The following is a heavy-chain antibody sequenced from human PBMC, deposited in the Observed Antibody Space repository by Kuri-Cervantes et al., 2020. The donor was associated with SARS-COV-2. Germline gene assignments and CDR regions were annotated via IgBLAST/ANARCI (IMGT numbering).Heavy chain of an antibody. Sequence: GGSLRLSCAASGFTFSSYSMNWVRQAPGKGLEWVAVISYDGSNKYYADSVKGRFTISRDNSKNTLYLQMNSLRAEDTAVYYCAREGLGTIFGVETYDYWGQGTLVTVSS. CDR2: ISYDGSNK. V-gene: IGHV3-30*03. J-gene: IGHJ4*02. CDR3: AREGLGTIFGVETYDY. D-gene: IGHD3-3*01. CDR1: GFTFSSYS.